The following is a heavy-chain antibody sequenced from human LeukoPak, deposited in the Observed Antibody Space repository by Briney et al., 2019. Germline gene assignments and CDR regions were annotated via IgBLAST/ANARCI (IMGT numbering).Heavy chain of an antibody. V-gene: IGHV1-69*04. J-gene: IGHJ6*02. CDR1: GGTFSSYA. CDR2: IIPILGIA. Sequence: GASVKVSCKASGGTFSSYAISWVRQAPGQVLEWMGRIIPILGIANYAQKFQGRVTITADKSTSTAYMELSSLRSEDTAVYYCARDTHSPGSMDVWGQGTTVTVSS. CDR3: ARDTHSPGSMDV. D-gene: IGHD3-3*02.